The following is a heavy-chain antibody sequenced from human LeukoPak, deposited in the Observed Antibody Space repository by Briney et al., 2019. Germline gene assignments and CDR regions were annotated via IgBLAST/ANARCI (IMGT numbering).Heavy chain of an antibody. CDR2: INPNSGGT. V-gene: IGHV1-2*02. D-gene: IGHD3-10*01. CDR3: ANLLVVRGVGDY. CDR1: GYTFTSYG. J-gene: IGHJ4*02. Sequence: ASVKVSCKASGYTFTSYGISWVRQAPGQGLEWMGWINPNSGGTNYAQKFQGRVTMTRDTSISTAYMELSRLRSDDTAVYYCANLLVVRGVGDYWGQGTLVTVSS.